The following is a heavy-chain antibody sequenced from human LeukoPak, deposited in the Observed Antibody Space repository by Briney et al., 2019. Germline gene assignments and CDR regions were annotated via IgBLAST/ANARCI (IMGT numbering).Heavy chain of an antibody. D-gene: IGHD3-22*01. V-gene: IGHV3-23*01. CDR3: AKDRPRTYYYDSSGDWFDP. J-gene: IGHJ5*02. Sequence: QPGGSLRLSCAASGFTFNRYAMSWVRQAPGKGLEWVSSFIGSGGASYYADSVKGRFTISRDNSKNTLYLQMSSLRAEDTAVYYCAKDRPRTYYYDSSGDWFDPWGQGTLVTVSS. CDR1: GFTFNRYA. CDR2: FIGSGGAS.